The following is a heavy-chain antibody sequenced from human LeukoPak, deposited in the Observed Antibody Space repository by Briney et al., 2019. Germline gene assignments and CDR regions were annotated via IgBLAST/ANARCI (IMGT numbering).Heavy chain of an antibody. D-gene: IGHD1-26*01. CDR2: IIPIFGTA. CDR3: ARGPAGGSYYFDY. V-gene: IGHV1-69*13. J-gene: IGHJ4*02. Sequence: SVKVSCEASGGTFSSYAISWVRQAPGQGLEWMGGIIPIFGTANYAQKFQGRVTITADESTSTAYMELSSLRSEDTAVYYCARGPAGGSYYFDYWGQGTLVTVSS. CDR1: GGTFSSYA.